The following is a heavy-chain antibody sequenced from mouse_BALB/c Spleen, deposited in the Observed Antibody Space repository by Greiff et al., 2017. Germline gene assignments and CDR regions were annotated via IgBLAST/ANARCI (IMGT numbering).Heavy chain of an antibody. Sequence: QVQLQQSGAELAKPGASVKMSCKASGYTFTSYWMHWVKQRPGQGLEWIGYINPSTGYTEYNQKFKDKATLTADKSSSTAYMQLSSLTSEDSAVYYCARIGTMITYFDYWGQGTTVTVSS. D-gene: IGHD2-4*01. V-gene: IGHV1-7*01. CDR2: INPSTGYT. CDR1: GYTFTSYW. CDR3: ARIGTMITYFDY. J-gene: IGHJ2*01.